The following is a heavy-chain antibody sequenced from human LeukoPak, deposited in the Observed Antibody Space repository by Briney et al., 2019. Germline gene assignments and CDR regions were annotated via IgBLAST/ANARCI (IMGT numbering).Heavy chain of an antibody. Sequence: SETLSLTCTVSGGSISSGDYYWSWIRQPPGKGLEWIGYFYYSGSTYYNPSLKSRVTISVDTSKNQFSLKLSSVTAADTAVYYCARDAFFGHYFDYWGQGTLVTVSS. CDR1: GGSISSGDYY. J-gene: IGHJ4*02. CDR2: FYYSGST. V-gene: IGHV4-30-4*08. CDR3: ARDAFFGHYFDY. D-gene: IGHD3-3*01.